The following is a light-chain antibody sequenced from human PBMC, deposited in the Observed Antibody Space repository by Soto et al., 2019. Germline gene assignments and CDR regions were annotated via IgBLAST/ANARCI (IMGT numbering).Light chain of an antibody. CDR2: DTS. Sequence: QAVVTQEPSLTVSPGGTVTLTCGSSTGAVTSGHYPYWFQQKPGQAPRTLIYDTSNKHSWTPARFSGSLLGGKAALTLSGAQPEDEADYYCLLSFSGARVFGTGPKVTVL. V-gene: IGLV7-46*01. CDR1: TGAVTSGHY. J-gene: IGLJ1*01. CDR3: LLSFSGARV.